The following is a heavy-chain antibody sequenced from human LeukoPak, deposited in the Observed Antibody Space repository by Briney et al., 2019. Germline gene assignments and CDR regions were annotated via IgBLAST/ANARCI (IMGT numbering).Heavy chain of an antibody. CDR3: AKDLADRPNFYYYYMDV. Sequence: GGSLRLSCAVSGFTFSSYAMSWVRQAPGNGLEWVSVISGSGSSSYYADSVKGRFTISRDNSNNTLNLQMNSLRAEDTAIYYCAKDLADRPNFYYYYMDVWGKGTTVTVSS. D-gene: IGHD6-6*01. CDR2: ISGSGSSS. CDR1: GFTFSSYA. J-gene: IGHJ6*03. V-gene: IGHV3-23*01.